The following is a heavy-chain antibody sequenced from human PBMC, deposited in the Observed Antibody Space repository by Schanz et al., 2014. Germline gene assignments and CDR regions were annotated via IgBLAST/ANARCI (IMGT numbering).Heavy chain of an antibody. CDR2: ISHDGYST. D-gene: IGHD6-13*01. V-gene: IGHV3-64D*06. J-gene: IGHJ4*02. CDR3: VSQTGSPNY. Sequence: EVQLLESGGGLVQPGGSLRLSCAASGFPFSDYFMAWIRQAPGKGLEYVSAISHDGYSTYYADSVKGRFTISRDNSKNTLYLQMSSLTTEDTAVYFCVSQTGSPNYWGQGTLVTVSS. CDR1: GFPFSDYF.